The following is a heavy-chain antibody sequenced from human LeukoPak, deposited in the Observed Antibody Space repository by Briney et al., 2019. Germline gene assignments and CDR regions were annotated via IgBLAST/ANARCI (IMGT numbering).Heavy chain of an antibody. V-gene: IGHV1-2*02. J-gene: IGHJ5*02. Sequence: ASVKVSCKASGYTFTGYYMHWVRQAPGQGLEWMGWINPNSGGTNYAQKFQGRVTMTRDTSISTAYMELSRLRSDDTAVYYCARETAARPYWFDPWGQGTLVTVSS. CDR3: ARETAARPYWFDP. CDR2: INPNSGGT. D-gene: IGHD6-6*01. CDR1: GYTFTGYY.